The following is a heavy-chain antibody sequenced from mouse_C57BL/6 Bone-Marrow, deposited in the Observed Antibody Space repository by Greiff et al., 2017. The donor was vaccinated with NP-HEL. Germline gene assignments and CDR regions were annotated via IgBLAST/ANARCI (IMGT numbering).Heavy chain of an antibody. Sequence: QVQLQQPGAVLVRPGSSVKLSCKASGYTFTSYWMDWVKQRPGQGLEWIGNIYPSDSETHYNQKFKDKATLTVDKSSSTAYMQLSSLTSEDSAVYYCARGGWLLRYFDVWGTGTTVTVSS. V-gene: IGHV1-61*01. CDR3: ARGGWLLRYFDV. J-gene: IGHJ1*03. CDR1: GYTFTSYW. CDR2: IYPSDSET. D-gene: IGHD2-3*01.